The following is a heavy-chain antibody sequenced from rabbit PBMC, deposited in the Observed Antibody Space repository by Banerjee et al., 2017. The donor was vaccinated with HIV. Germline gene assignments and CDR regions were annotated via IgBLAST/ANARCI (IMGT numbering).Heavy chain of an antibody. CDR1: GFSFSSSYY. V-gene: IGHV1S47*01. Sequence: EESGGGLVQPEGSLTLTCTASGFSFSSSYYMCWDRQAPGKGLEWIACIYNGDGSTYYASWVNGRFTISRSTSLNTVTLQMTSLTAADTATYFCARAGGFENYFNLWGPGTLVTVS. CDR3: ARAGGFENYFNL. J-gene: IGHJ4*01. D-gene: IGHD1-1*01. CDR2: IYNGDGST.